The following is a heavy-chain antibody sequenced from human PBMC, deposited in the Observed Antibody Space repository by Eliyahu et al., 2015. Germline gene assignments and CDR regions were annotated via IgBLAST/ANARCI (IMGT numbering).Heavy chain of an antibody. J-gene: IGHJ3*02. Sequence: QITLKESGPTLVKPTQTLTLTCTFSGXSXXTSGVAVXWXRQPPGKXXXWLALIYWDDDKRYSPSLNTRLNITKDTSKNQVVLTMTNTDLVDTGTYYCTQGRVFGIRYAFEIWGQGTMVTVSS. CDR3: TQGRVFGIRYAFEI. D-gene: IGHD3-3*01. CDR2: IYWDDDK. V-gene: IGHV2-5*02. CDR1: GXSXXTSGVA.